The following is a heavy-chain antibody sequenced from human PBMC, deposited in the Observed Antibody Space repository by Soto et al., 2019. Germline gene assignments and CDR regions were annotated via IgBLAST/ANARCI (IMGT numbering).Heavy chain of an antibody. D-gene: IGHD2-21*02. CDR3: ASSYCGGDCYSVYYYYGMDV. CDR2: ISAYNGNT. Sequence: QVQLVQSGAEVKKPGASVKVSCKASGYTFTSYGISWVRQAPGQGLEWMGWISAYNGNTNYAQKLQGRVTMTTDTSTSTAYMELRSLRSDDTAVYYWASSYCGGDCYSVYYYYGMDVWGQGTTVTVSS. CDR1: GYTFTSYG. V-gene: IGHV1-18*01. J-gene: IGHJ6*02.